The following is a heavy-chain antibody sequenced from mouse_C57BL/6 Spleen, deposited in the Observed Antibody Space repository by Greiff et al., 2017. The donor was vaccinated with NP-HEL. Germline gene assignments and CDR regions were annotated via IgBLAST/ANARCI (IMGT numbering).Heavy chain of an antibody. Sequence: QVQLQQPGAELVKPGASVKLSCKASGYTFTSYWMQWVKQRPGQGLEWIGEIDPSDSYTNYNQKFKGKATLTVDTSSSTAYMQLSSLTSEDSAVYYCASYGSSYHLYDAMDYWGQGTSVTVSS. J-gene: IGHJ4*01. CDR2: IDPSDSYT. D-gene: IGHD1-1*01. CDR3: ASYGSSYHLYDAMDY. V-gene: IGHV1-50*01. CDR1: GYTFTSYW.